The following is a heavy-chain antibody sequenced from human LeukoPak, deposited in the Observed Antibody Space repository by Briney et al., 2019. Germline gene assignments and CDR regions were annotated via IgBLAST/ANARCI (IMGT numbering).Heavy chain of an antibody. V-gene: IGHV4-39*07. Sequence: KPSETLSLTCTVSGGSISRSTYYWGWIRQSPEKGLEWIGSTYYSGTTYYNPSLKSRVTISVDTSKNQFSLKLSSVTAADTAVYYCARAHSSSRMMADYWGQGTLVTISS. CDR3: ARAHSSSRMMADY. J-gene: IGHJ4*02. CDR1: GGSISRSTYY. D-gene: IGHD6-13*01. CDR2: TYYSGTT.